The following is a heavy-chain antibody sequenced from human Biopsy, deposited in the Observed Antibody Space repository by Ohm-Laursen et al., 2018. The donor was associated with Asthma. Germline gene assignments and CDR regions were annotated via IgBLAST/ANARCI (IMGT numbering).Heavy chain of an antibody. CDR3: VAGFPKENVRYSFEF. CDR1: GYNLIDLS. V-gene: IGHV1-24*01. D-gene: IGHD5-18*01. Sequence: SVKVSCKISGYNLIDLSMHWVRQAPGQGLEWMGGHDHEEGGTVKAQKFQGRVTVTDDTATETAYMELSSLRSEDTAVYFCVAGFPKENVRYSFEFWGQGTLVTVSS. CDR2: HDHEEGGT. J-gene: IGHJ4*02.